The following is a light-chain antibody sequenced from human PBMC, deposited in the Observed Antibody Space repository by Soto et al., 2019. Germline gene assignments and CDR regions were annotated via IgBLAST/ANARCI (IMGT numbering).Light chain of an antibody. Sequence: VWTQSTGTLSLSPGERATLSCMASQSVSSNYLSWYQQKPGQAPRLLIYGSTNRATGIPDRFSGSGSGTDFTLTISRLEPEDFAVYYCQQYGSSGTFGEGTKADIK. CDR2: GST. J-gene: IGKJ4*02. V-gene: IGKV3-20*01. CDR3: QQYGSSGT. CDR1: QSVSSNY.